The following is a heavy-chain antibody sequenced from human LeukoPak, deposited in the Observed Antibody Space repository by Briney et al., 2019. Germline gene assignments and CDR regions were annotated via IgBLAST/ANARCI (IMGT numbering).Heavy chain of an antibody. Sequence: SETLSLTCAVYGDSFSGYYWSWIRQPPGKGLEWIAEINHRGSTHYNPSLKSRVNISADTSKSQFSLNLDSVTAADTAVYYCARSWAGMYYPFYYFDYWGQGTLVTVSS. CDR2: INHRGST. CDR1: GDSFSGYY. D-gene: IGHD2-8*01. V-gene: IGHV4-34*01. J-gene: IGHJ4*02. CDR3: ARSWAGMYYPFYYFDY.